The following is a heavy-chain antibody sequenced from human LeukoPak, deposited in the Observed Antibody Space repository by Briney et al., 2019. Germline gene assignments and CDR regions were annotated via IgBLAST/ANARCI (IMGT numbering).Heavy chain of an antibody. Sequence: SETLSLTCTVSGGSISSYYWSWIRQPPGKGLEWIGYIYYSGSTNYNPSLKSRVTISVDTSKNQFSLKLSSVTAADTAVYYCARRTGIAAAGTGFDYWGQGTLVTVSS. D-gene: IGHD6-13*01. J-gene: IGHJ4*02. V-gene: IGHV4-59*08. CDR3: ARRTGIAAAGTGFDY. CDR1: GGSISSYY. CDR2: IYYSGST.